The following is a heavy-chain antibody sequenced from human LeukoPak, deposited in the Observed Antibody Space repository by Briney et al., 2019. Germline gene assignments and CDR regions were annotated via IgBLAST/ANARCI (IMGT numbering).Heavy chain of an antibody. D-gene: IGHD3-3*01. Sequence: RPSETLSLTCTVSGGSISSYYWSWIRQPPGKGLEWIGYIYYSGSTNYNPSLKSRVTISVDTPKNQFSLKLSSVTAADTAVYYCARAHTIFGVANAFDIWGQGTMVTVSS. CDR1: GGSISSYY. CDR2: IYYSGST. CDR3: ARAHTIFGVANAFDI. V-gene: IGHV4-59*01. J-gene: IGHJ3*02.